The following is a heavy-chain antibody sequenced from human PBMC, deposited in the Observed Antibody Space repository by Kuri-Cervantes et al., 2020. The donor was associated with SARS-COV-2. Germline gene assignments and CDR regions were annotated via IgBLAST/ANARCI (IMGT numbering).Heavy chain of an antibody. CDR1: GGSISSGGYY. J-gene: IGHJ4*02. CDR2: IYYDGRT. V-gene: IGHV4-39*01. Sequence: SETLSLTCTVSGGSISSGGYYWGWTRQPPGKGLEFIGTIYYDGRTYYNTSLKSRVTISVDTSKNQFSLKLSSVTAADTAVYYCARHDYWGQGTLVTVSS. CDR3: ARHDY.